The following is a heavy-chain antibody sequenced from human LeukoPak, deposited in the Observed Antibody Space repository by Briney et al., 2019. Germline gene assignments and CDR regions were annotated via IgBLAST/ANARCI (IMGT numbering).Heavy chain of an antibody. J-gene: IGHJ4*02. V-gene: IGHV1-2*02. CDR2: INPNNGGT. CDR3: ARDKYTGYETFDY. CDR1: GYTFTGCY. D-gene: IGHD5-12*01. Sequence: GASVKVSCKASGYTFTGCYIHWVRQAPGQGLEWIGWINPNNGGTNYAQKFQGRVTMTRDTSISTAYMELNRLTSDDTAVYYCARDKYTGYETFDYWGQGTPVTVSS.